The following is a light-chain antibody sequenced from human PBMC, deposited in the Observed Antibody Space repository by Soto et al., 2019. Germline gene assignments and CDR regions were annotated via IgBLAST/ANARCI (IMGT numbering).Light chain of an antibody. Sequence: DIQMTQSPSSLTASVGDRFAITCRASQGIRNDLAWYQQKPGKAPKRLIYDASSLQSGVPSRFSGSGFGTEFTLKISSLQLEDIATYYCLQHDRYPWTFGQGTKVDIK. CDR2: DAS. CDR1: QGIRND. V-gene: IGKV1-17*01. CDR3: LQHDRYPWT. J-gene: IGKJ1*01.